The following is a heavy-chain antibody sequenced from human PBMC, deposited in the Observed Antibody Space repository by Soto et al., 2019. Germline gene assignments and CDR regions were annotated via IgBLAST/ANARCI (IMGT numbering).Heavy chain of an antibody. Sequence: QVQLVQSGAEVKKPGSSVKVSCKASGGTLTRHAISWVRQAPGLGLEWMGVIIPVFGRTYYAQRFEGRVTVTADESTSTVYMELSSLTSEDTAMYYCGRDSYDSSGSVIYGMDVGGQGTTVTVS. D-gene: IGHD3-22*01. V-gene: IGHV1-69*01. J-gene: IGHJ6*02. CDR2: IIPVFGRT. CDR1: GGTLTRHA. CDR3: GRDSYDSSGSVIYGMDV.